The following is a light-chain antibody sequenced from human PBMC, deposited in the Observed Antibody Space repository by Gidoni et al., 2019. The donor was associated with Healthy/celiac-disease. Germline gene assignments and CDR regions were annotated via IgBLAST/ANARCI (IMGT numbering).Light chain of an antibody. V-gene: IGKV3-11*01. CDR2: DAS. Sequence: ELVLTQSPATLSLSPGERATLSCRASQIVSSYLAWYQQKPDQAPRLLIYDASNRATGLPARFSGSASGTDFTLTISSLEPEYFAVYYCQQRSNWPPVFGPGTKVDIK. J-gene: IGKJ3*01. CDR1: QIVSSY. CDR3: QQRSNWPPV.